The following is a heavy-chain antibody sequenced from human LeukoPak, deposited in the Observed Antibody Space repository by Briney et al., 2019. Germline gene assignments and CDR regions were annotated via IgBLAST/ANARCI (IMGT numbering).Heavy chain of an antibody. CDR2: IDTSGST. J-gene: IGHJ6*03. D-gene: IGHD1-26*01. CDR1: GGSITSFY. V-gene: IGHV4-4*07. Sequence: PSETLSLTCTVSGGSITSFYWNWIRQPAGKGLGWIGRIDTSGSTNYNPSLKSRVTMSVDTSKNQFSLRLSSVTAADTAVYYCVRGQWELLRYNYIDVWGKGTTVTVSS. CDR3: VRGQWELLRYNYIDV.